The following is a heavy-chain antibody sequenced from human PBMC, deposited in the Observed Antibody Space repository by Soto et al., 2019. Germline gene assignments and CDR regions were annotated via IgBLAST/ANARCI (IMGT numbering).Heavy chain of an antibody. CDR1: GGSFSGYY. V-gene: IGHV4-34*01. CDR3: ARVVFGLGVTTADY. Sequence: PSETLSLTCAVYGGSFSGYYWSWIRQPPGKGLEWIGEINHSGSTNYNPSLKSRVTISVDTSKNQFSLKLSSVTAADTAVYYCARVVFGLGVTTADYWGQGTLVTVSS. D-gene: IGHD4-17*01. J-gene: IGHJ4*02. CDR2: INHSGST.